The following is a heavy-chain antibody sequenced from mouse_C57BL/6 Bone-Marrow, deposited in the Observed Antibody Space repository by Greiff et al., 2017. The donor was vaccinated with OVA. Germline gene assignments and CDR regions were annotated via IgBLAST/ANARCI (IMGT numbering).Heavy chain of an antibody. Sequence: EVMLVESGGGLVQPGGSLKLSCAASGFTFSDYGMAWVRQAPRKGPEWVAFISNLAYSIYYADTVTGRFTISRENAKNTLYLEMSSLRSEDTAMYYCARPSSYDWFAYWGQGTLVTVSA. D-gene: IGHD1-1*01. CDR2: ISNLAYSI. CDR1: GFTFSDYG. CDR3: ARPSSYDWFAY. V-gene: IGHV5-15*01. J-gene: IGHJ3*01.